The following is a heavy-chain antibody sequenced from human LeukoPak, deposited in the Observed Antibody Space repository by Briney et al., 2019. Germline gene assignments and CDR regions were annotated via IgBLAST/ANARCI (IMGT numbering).Heavy chain of an antibody. V-gene: IGHV3-73*01. Sequence: GGSLRLSCAASGFTFSGSAMHWVRQASGKGQEWVGRIRSKADSYATTYSASVKGRFTISRDDSKNTAYLQMNSLKTEDTAVYYCSRHPQTGDTLDFWGQGTMVSVSS. CDR3: SRHPQTGDTLDF. CDR2: IRSKADSYAT. D-gene: IGHD7-27*01. CDR1: GFTFSGSA. J-gene: IGHJ3*01.